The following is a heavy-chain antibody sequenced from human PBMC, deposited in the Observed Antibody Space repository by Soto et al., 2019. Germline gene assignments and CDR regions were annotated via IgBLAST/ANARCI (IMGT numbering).Heavy chain of an antibody. J-gene: IGHJ5*02. CDR3: ASHRDATDGWFDP. D-gene: IGHD2-2*01. Sequence: SETLSLTCTVWGGSISRYYWSWIRQPPGKGLEWIGYIYYSGSTNYNPSLKSRVTISVDTSKNQFSLKLSSVTAADTAVYYCASHRDATDGWFDPWGQGTLVPVSS. CDR2: IYYSGST. V-gene: IGHV4-59*08. CDR1: GGSISRYY.